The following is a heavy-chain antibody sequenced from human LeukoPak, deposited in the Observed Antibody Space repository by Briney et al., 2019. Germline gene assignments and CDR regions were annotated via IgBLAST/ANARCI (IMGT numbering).Heavy chain of an antibody. V-gene: IGHV3-53*01. CDR2: IYSGGST. D-gene: IGHD3-22*01. CDR3: AKGTYYYDSSGYYSPFDY. Sequence: PGGSLRLSCAASGFTVSSNYMSWVRQAPGKGLEWVSVIYSGGSTYYADSVKGRFTISRDNSKNTLYLQMNSLRAEDTAVYYCAKGTYYYDSSGYYSPFDYWGQGTLVTVSS. CDR1: GFTVSSNY. J-gene: IGHJ4*02.